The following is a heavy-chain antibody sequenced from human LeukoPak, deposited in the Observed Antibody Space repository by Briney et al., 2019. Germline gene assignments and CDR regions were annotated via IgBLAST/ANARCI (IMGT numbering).Heavy chain of an antibody. Sequence: ASVKVSCKASGGTFSSYAISWVRQAPGQGLEWMGWINPNSGGTNYAQKFQGRVTMTRDTSISTAYMELSRLRSDDTAVYYCARSVIVVVPAAPNWYFDLWGRGTLVTVSS. CDR1: GGTFSSYA. V-gene: IGHV1-2*02. D-gene: IGHD2-2*01. J-gene: IGHJ2*01. CDR3: ARSVIVVVPAAPNWYFDL. CDR2: INPNSGGT.